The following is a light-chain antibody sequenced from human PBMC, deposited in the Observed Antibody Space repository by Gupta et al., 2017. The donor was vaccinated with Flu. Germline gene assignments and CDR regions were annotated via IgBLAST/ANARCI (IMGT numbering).Light chain of an antibody. Sequence: EIVLTQSPATLSLSPGERATLSCRASQSVGTYLACYLQKPAQPPTLLIIDASNSATGSPARIIGGGSGTDFTLTISSLEAEDVSVDYCQKRSNWPPGTFGQGTRLEI. J-gene: IGKJ2*02. V-gene: IGKV3-11*01. CDR1: QSVGTY. CDR3: QKRSNWPPGT. CDR2: DAS.